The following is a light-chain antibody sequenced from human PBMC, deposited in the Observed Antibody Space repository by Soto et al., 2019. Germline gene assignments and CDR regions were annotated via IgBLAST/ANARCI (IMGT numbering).Light chain of an antibody. CDR2: EVS. V-gene: IGLV2-14*01. CDR3: SSYTSSSTLDV. Sequence: QSVLTQPASVSGSPGQSITISCTGTSSDVGGYKYVSWYQQHPGKAPKLMIYEVSNRPPGVSNRFSGSKSGNTASLTISGLQAEDEADYYCSSYTSSSTLDVFGTGTKVTV. CDR1: SSDVGGYKY. J-gene: IGLJ1*01.